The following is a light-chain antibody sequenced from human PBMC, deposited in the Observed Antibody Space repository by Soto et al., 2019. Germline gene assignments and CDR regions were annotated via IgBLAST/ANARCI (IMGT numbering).Light chain of an antibody. Sequence: EIVLTQSPGTLSLSPGERATLSCRASQSVSSSYLAWYQQKPGPAPRLLIYGASSRATGIPFRFSGSGSGTDFTLTISRLEAEDLAVYYCQKYGSSVWTFGQGTKVEIK. CDR3: QKYGSSVWT. J-gene: IGKJ1*01. CDR1: QSVSSSY. CDR2: GAS. V-gene: IGKV3-20*01.